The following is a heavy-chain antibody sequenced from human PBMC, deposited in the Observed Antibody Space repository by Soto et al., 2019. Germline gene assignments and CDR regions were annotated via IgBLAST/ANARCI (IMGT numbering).Heavy chain of an antibody. D-gene: IGHD3-10*01. V-gene: IGHV5-51*01. Sequence: PGESMKISCKSAGYSFTNYWSGWVLQMPGKGLEWTGIIYPGDSDTRYSPSFQGQVTISADKSISTAYLQWSSLKASDTAMYYCARQTGVRRGMDVWGQGTTVTVSS. CDR2: IYPGDSDT. J-gene: IGHJ6*02. CDR1: GYSFTNYW. CDR3: ARQTGVRRGMDV.